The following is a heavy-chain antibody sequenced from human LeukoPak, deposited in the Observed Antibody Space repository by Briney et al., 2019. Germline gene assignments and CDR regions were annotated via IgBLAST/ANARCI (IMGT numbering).Heavy chain of an antibody. V-gene: IGHV3-7*01. J-gene: IGHJ4*02. D-gene: IGHD2-21*01. CDR2: INPKGSEK. CDR1: GFTFSVYW. Sequence: GGSLRLSCAASGFTFSVYWMSWVRQAPGKGLEWVGNINPKGSEKYYMDSVKGRFTIFRDNAELSLYLQLNSRRAEDSGVYFCATAARGDNIAQPPWGQGTLVTVST. CDR3: ATAARGDNIAQPP.